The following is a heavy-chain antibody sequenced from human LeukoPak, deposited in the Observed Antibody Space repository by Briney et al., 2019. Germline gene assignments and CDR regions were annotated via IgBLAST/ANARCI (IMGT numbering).Heavy chain of an antibody. Sequence: PGGSLRLSCAASGFSFSSHWMTWVRQAPGKGLEWVANIKQDRSDKYYVDSVKGRFTISRDNAKNSLYLQMNSLRAEDTAVYYCARGGQNCTNGVCHPRYYYYYMDVWGKGTTVTVSS. CDR1: GFSFSSHW. CDR3: ARGGQNCTNGVCHPRYYYYYMDV. J-gene: IGHJ6*03. CDR2: IKQDRSDK. D-gene: IGHD2-8*01. V-gene: IGHV3-7*01.